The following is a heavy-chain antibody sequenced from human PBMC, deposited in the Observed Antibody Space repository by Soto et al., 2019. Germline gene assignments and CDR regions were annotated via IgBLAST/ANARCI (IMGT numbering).Heavy chain of an antibody. J-gene: IGHJ6*03. CDR1: GGTFSSYT. Sequence: ASVKVSCKASGGTFSSYTISWVRQAPGQGLEWMRRIIPILGIANYAQKFQGRVTITADKSTSTAYMELSSLRSEDTAVYYCARIEARYCSGGSCHTGNMDVWGKGTTVTVSS. V-gene: IGHV1-69*02. CDR2: IIPILGIA. D-gene: IGHD2-15*01. CDR3: ARIEARYCSGGSCHTGNMDV.